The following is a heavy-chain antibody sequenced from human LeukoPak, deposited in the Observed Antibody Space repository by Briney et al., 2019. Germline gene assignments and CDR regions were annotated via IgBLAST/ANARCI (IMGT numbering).Heavy chain of an antibody. CDR1: GFTFSSYA. CDR2: ISSNGGST. V-gene: IGHV3-64*01. D-gene: IGHD6-13*01. Sequence: SGGSLRVSCAASGFTFSSYAMHWVRQAPGKGLEYVSAISSNGGSTYYANSVKGRFTISRDNSKNTLYLQMGSLRAEDMAVYHCARAMIGRGYSSSWTPNDAFDIWGQGTMVTVSS. CDR3: ARAMIGRGYSSSWTPNDAFDI. J-gene: IGHJ3*02.